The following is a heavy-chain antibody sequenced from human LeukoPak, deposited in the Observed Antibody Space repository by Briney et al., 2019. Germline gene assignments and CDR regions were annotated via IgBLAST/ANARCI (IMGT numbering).Heavy chain of an antibody. CDR3: ARGQRTVTYSYYHFDY. J-gene: IGHJ4*02. V-gene: IGHV4-61*05. Sequence: TTSETLSLTCTVSGGSISSSSYYWGWIRQPPGKGLEWIGYIYNSGSTNYNPSLKSRVTISVDTSKNQFSLKLSSVTAADTAVYYCARGQRTVTYSYYHFDYWGQGTLVTVSS. D-gene: IGHD3-10*01. CDR2: IYNSGST. CDR1: GGSISSSSYY.